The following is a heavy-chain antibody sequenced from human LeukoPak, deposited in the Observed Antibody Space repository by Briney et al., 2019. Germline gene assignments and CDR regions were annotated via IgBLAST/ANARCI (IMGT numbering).Heavy chain of an antibody. V-gene: IGHV3-7*01. Sequence: GGSLRLSCAASGFTFSSYWMSWVRQAPGKGLEWVANIKQDGSEKYYVDSVKGRFTISRDNAKNSLYLQMNSLRAEDTAVYYCARVLPGGYSSDGDNWFDPWGQGTLVTVSS. CDR3: ARVLPGGYSSDGDNWFDP. D-gene: IGHD6-25*01. CDR1: GFTFSSYW. J-gene: IGHJ5*02. CDR2: IKQDGSEK.